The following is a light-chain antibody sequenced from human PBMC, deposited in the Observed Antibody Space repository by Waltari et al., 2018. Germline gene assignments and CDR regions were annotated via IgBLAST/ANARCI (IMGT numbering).Light chain of an antibody. CDR2: GNL. J-gene: IGLJ3*02. Sequence: QSVLTQPPSVSGAPGQRVTISCPGSSSNIGAGYDVHWYQQLPGTAPKLHIYGNLNRPSGVPDRFSGAKSGTATSLAITGRQAEAEADYSCQSYDSSLSGSRVFGGGTKLTVL. CDR1: SSNIGAGYD. CDR3: QSYDSSLSGSRV. V-gene: IGLV1-40*01.